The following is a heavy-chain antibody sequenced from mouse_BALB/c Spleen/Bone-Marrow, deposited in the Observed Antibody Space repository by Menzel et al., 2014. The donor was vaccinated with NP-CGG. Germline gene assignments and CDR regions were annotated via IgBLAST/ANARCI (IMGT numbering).Heavy chain of an antibody. CDR3: ARAYYYGSSYYVMDY. J-gene: IGHJ4*01. CDR2: IDPANGNT. D-gene: IGHD1-1*01. V-gene: IGHV14-3*02. Sequence: VQLVESGTELVKPGASVKLSCTASGFNIKDTYMHWVKQRPEQGLEWIGRIDPANGNTRYDPKFQGKATITADTSSNTAYLQLTSLTSEDTAVYCCARAYYYGSSYYVMDYWGQGTSVTVSS. CDR1: GFNIKDTY.